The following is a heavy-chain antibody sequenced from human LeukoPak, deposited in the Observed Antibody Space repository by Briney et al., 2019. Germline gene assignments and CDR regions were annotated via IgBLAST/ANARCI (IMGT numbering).Heavy chain of an antibody. J-gene: IGHJ6*03. CDR2: ISASGVMT. Sequence: PGGSLRLSCAASGFTFTNYAMTWVRQAPGKGLEWVSSISASGVMTYYADSVKGRFTVSRDTSKNSLYLQMSSLTAADTAVYYCAKDGLWIGEKKANMDVWGKGTTVTVSS. V-gene: IGHV3-23*01. D-gene: IGHD3-10*01. CDR1: GFTFTNYA. CDR3: AKDGLWIGEKKANMDV.